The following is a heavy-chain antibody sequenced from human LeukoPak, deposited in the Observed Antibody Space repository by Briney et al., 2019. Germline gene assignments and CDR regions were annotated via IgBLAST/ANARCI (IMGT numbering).Heavy chain of an antibody. J-gene: IGHJ5*02. Sequence: GGSLRLSCAASGFTFSNAWMSWVRQAPGKGLEWVSAISNSGFSTYYADSVKGRFTISRDNSKNTLYLQMNSLRAEDAAVYYCLSYCSSTSCYESNWFDPWGQGTLVTVSS. D-gene: IGHD2-2*01. CDR3: LSYCSSTSCYESNWFDP. CDR2: ISNSGFST. V-gene: IGHV3-23*01. CDR1: GFTFSNAW.